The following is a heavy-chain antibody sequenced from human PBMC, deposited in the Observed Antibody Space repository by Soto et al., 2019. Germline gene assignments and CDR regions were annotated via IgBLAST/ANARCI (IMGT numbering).Heavy chain of an antibody. Sequence: QVHLVQSGAEVKKSGASVKVSCKASGYTFTSYGITWVRQAPGQGLEWMGWISAHNGNTDYAQKLQGRVIVTRDTSTSTASMELRSLISDDTAVYYCARGRYGDYWGQGALVIVSS. CDR2: ISAHNGNT. CDR1: GYTFTSYG. D-gene: IGHD1-1*01. J-gene: IGHJ4*02. V-gene: IGHV1-18*01. CDR3: ARGRYGDY.